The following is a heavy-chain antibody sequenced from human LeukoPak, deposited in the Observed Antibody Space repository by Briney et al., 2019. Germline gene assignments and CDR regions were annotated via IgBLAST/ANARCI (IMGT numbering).Heavy chain of an antibody. D-gene: IGHD3-9*01. V-gene: IGHV4-39*07. CDR2: IYYSGST. CDR1: GGSISSSSYY. J-gene: IGHJ3*02. Sequence: PSETLSLTCTVSGGSISSSSYYWGWIRQPPGKGLEWIGSIYYSGSTYYNPSLKSRVTISVDTSKNQFSLKLSSVTAADTAVYYCASLHHYDILTDDAFDIWGQGTMVTVSS. CDR3: ASLHHYDILTDDAFDI.